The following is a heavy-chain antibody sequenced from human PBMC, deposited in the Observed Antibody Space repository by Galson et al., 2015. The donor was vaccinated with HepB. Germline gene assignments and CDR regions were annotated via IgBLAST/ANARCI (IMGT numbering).Heavy chain of an antibody. J-gene: IGHJ4*02. CDR2: INPSGGST. V-gene: IGHV1-46*01. Sequence: SVKVSCKASGYKFTSYYMHWVRQAPGQGLEWMGIINPSGGSTDYAQKFQGRLTMTRDTSTSTVFMELNSLRSEDTAVYHCARGVLLWDGPDYWGQGTLVTVSS. CDR1: GYKFTSYY. D-gene: IGHD3-10*01. CDR3: ARGVLLWDGPDY.